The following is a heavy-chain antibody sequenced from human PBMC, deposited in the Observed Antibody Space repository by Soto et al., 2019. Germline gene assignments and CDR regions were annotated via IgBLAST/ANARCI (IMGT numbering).Heavy chain of an antibody. D-gene: IGHD2-8*01. CDR2: IYYSGST. V-gene: IGHV4-59*08. CDR3: ARQEGYCTNGVCAEYFQH. CDR1: GGSISSYY. Sequence: ETLSLTCTVSGGSISSYYWSWIRQPPGKGLEWIGYIYYSGSTNYNPSLKSRVTISVDTSKNQFSLKLSSVTAADTAVYYCARQEGYCTNGVCAEYFQHWGQGTLVTVSS. J-gene: IGHJ1*01.